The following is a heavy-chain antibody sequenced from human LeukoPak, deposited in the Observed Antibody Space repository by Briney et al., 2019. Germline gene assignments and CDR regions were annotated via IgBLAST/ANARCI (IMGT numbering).Heavy chain of an antibody. V-gene: IGHV3-15*04. CDR2: IEGEFIAATT. Sequence: GGSLRLSCAASGFNFNNAYMSWVRQAPGKGLEWVGRIEGEFIAATTQYAAPVNGRFTISRDESRNTLYLEMNYLKTEDTAVYYCATRGDYVGRVYWGQGTLVTVSS. J-gene: IGHJ4*02. CDR1: GFNFNNAY. D-gene: IGHD4-17*01. CDR3: ATRGDYVGRVY.